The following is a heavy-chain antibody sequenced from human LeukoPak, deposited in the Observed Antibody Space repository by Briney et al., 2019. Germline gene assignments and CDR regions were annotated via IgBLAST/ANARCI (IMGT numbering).Heavy chain of an antibody. CDR1: GGSFSGYY. D-gene: IGHD3-16*01. Sequence: SETLSLTCAVYGGSFSGYYWSWIRQPPGKGLEWIGRIYTSGSTNYNPSLKSRVTMSVDTSKNQFSLKLSSVTAADTAVYYCASLIGGARFGGWCAPWGQGTLATVSS. CDR3: ASLIGGARFGGWCAP. J-gene: IGHJ5*02. V-gene: IGHV4-59*10. CDR2: IYTSGST.